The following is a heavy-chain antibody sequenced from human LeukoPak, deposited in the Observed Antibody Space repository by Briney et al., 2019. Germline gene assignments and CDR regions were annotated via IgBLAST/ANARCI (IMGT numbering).Heavy chain of an antibody. J-gene: IGHJ5*02. D-gene: IGHD6-13*01. CDR1: GGSISNYY. V-gene: IGHV4-59*08. CDR3: ARRVAAAGNNWFDP. CDR2: IYYSGST. Sequence: SETLSLTCTVPGGSISNYYWSWIRQPPGKGLEWIGYIYYSGSTNYNPSLKSRITISVDTSKNQFSLKLSSVTAADTAVYYCARRVAAAGNNWFDPWGQGTLVTVSS.